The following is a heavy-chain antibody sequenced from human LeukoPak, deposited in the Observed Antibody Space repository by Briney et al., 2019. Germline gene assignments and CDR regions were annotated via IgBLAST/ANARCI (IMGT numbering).Heavy chain of an antibody. CDR3: ARDRGYSSSWYEGQNWFDP. Sequence: GGSLRLSCAASGFTFSSYGMHWVRQAPGKGLEWVAVIWYDGSNKYYADSVKGRFTISRDNSKNTLYPQMNSLRAEDTAVYYCARDRGYSSSWYEGQNWFDPWGQGTLVTVSS. V-gene: IGHV3-33*01. D-gene: IGHD6-13*01. CDR1: GFTFSSYG. J-gene: IGHJ5*02. CDR2: IWYDGSNK.